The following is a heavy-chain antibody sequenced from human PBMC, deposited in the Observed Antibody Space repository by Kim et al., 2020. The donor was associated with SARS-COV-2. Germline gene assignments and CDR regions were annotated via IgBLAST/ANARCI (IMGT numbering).Heavy chain of an antibody. CDR3: AKVXXXQPVRMVY. Sequence: GGSLRLSCAASGFTFSSYAMSWVRQAPGKGLEWVSAISGSGGSTYYADSVKGRFTXSRHNSKNTLXXQMNSLRAEDTAVYYCAKVXXXQPVRMVYWGQGTXVTVSS. D-gene: IGHD6-13*01. CDR2: ISGSGGST. CDR1: GFTFSSYA. J-gene: IGHJ4*02. V-gene: IGHV3-23*01.